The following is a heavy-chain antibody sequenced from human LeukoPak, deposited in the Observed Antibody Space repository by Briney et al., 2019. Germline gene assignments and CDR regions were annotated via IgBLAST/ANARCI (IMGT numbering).Heavy chain of an antibody. CDR2: ISGSGDAT. J-gene: IGHJ5*02. CDR1: GFTFSYYG. V-gene: IGHV3-23*01. Sequence: GGTLRLSCAASGFTFSYYGMSWVRQAPGKGLEWVSSISGSGDATYYADSVKGRFTISRDSSKNTLYLQMNSLRAEDTAVYYCARGHCSSGSCFRNWFDPWGQGALVTVSS. D-gene: IGHD2-15*01. CDR3: ARGHCSSGSCFRNWFDP.